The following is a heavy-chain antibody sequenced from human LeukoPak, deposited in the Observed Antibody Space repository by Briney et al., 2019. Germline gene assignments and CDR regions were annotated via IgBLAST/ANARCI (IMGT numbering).Heavy chain of an antibody. CDR2: IIPILGIA. V-gene: IGHV1-69*04. CDR3: ARDPDSSGYYGYY. Sequence: SVKVSCKASGYTFTSYGISWVRQAPGQGLEWMGRIIPILGIANYAQKFQGRVTITADKSTSTAYMELSSLRSEDTAVYYCARDPDSSGYYGYYWGQGTLVTVSS. CDR1: GYTFTSYG. J-gene: IGHJ4*02. D-gene: IGHD3-22*01.